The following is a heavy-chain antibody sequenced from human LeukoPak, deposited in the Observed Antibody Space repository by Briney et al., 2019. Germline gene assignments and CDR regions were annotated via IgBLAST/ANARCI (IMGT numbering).Heavy chain of an antibody. CDR1: GFSFSTSP. D-gene: IGHD1-14*01. CDR3: ARKDSGFNPFDL. CDR2: INSNSGDT. J-gene: IGHJ4*02. Sequence: GGSLRLSCAASGFSFSTSPMSWVRQAPGKGLEWVSGINSNSGDTPYADFAKGRFTISRDNSKNTLYLQMNSLRVEDTAVYYCARKDSGFNPFDLWGQGTLVTVSS. V-gene: IGHV3-23*01.